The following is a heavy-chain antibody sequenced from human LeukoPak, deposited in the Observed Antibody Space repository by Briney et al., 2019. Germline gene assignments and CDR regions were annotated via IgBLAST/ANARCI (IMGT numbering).Heavy chain of an antibody. Sequence: SQTLSLTCTVSGGSISSGSYYCSWIRQPAGKGLEWIGRIYTSGSTNYNPSLKSRVTISVDTSKNQFSLRLISVTAADTAVYYCARGRRWAAAEIVYWGQGTLVTVSS. CDR1: GGSISSGSYY. D-gene: IGHD6-13*01. CDR2: IYTSGST. J-gene: IGHJ4*02. CDR3: ARGRRWAAAEIVY. V-gene: IGHV4-61*02.